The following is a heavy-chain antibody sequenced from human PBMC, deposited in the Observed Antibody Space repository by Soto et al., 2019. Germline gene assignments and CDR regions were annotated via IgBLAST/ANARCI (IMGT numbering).Heavy chain of an antibody. CDR1: GFTFSSYG. D-gene: IGHD4-4*01. V-gene: IGHV3-30*18. CDR3: AKEGLQHYYYGMDV. Sequence: GGSLRLSCAASGFTFSSYGMHWVRQAPGKGLEWVAVISYDGSNKYYADSVKGRFTISRDNSKNTLYLQMKSLRAEDTAVYYCAKEGLQHYYYGMDVWGQGNTVTISS. J-gene: IGHJ6*02. CDR2: ISYDGSNK.